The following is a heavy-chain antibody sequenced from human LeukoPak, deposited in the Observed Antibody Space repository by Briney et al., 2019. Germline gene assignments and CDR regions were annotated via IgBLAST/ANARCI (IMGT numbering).Heavy chain of an antibody. CDR1: GGSISSYY. Sequence: PSETLSLTCTVSGGSISSYYWSWIRHPPGKELEWIGYIYYSGSTNYNPSLMSRVTRPVDTSKNQFYLKLSSVTAADTAVYYCARMESCRDPVDAFDIWGQGTMVTVSS. CDR2: IYYSGST. CDR3: ARMESCRDPVDAFDI. J-gene: IGHJ3*02. V-gene: IGHV4-59*01. D-gene: IGHD1-1*01.